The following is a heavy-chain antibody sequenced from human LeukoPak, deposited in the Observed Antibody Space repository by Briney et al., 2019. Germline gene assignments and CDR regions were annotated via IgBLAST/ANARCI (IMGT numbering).Heavy chain of an antibody. CDR3: ARDRDGDYVFRVY. CDR2: INHSGST. Sequence: SETLSLTCAVYGGSFSGYYWSWIRHPPGKGLEWIGEINHSGSTNYNPSLKSRVTISVDTSKNQFSLKLSSVTAADTAVYYCARDRDGDYVFRVYWGQGTLVTVSS. D-gene: IGHD4-17*01. V-gene: IGHV4-34*01. J-gene: IGHJ4*02. CDR1: GGSFSGYY.